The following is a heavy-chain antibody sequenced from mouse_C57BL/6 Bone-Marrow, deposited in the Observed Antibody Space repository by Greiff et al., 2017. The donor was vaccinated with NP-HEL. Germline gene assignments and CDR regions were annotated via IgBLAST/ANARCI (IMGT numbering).Heavy chain of an antibody. CDR2: IWSGGST. J-gene: IGHJ3*01. CDR3: ARSTMVTTRFAY. D-gene: IGHD2-2*01. Sequence: QVQLQQSGPGLVQPSQSLSITCTVSGFSLTSYGVHWVRQSPGKGLEWLGVIWSGGSTDYNAAFISRLSISKDNSKSQVFFKMNSLQADDTARYYCARSTMVTTRFAYWGQGTLVTVSA. CDR1: GFSLTSYG. V-gene: IGHV2-2*01.